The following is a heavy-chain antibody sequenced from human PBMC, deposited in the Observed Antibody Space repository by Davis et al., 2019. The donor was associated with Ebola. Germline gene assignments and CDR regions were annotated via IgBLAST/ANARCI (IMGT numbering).Heavy chain of an antibody. J-gene: IGHJ5*02. CDR1: GFTLSGYD. CDR2: IWVDGSNK. Sequence: GGSLTLSCAVSGFTLSGYDMNWVRQAPGKGLQWVAVIWVDGSNKYYADSVKGRFTISRDTSKNTVYLEMNNLRPEDTAVYYCARDVGSAWRWFDPWGQGTLVTVSS. CDR3: ARDVGSAWRWFDP. V-gene: IGHV3-33*01. D-gene: IGHD6-19*01.